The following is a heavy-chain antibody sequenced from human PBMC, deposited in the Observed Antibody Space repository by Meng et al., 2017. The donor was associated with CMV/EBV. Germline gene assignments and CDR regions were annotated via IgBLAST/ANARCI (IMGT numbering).Heavy chain of an antibody. CDR3: PDRPLVGDFGCCYHYSFDP. D-gene: IGHD3-22*01. V-gene: IGHV2-5*02. Sequence: QTPVKPSLTPLPQPRHALTMTCTFSGFSCSISGVSMAWIRQPSEEVMESLARSFWDDDRTYSRSLNCRLTLTKDTSQNQVVLKISNMHLALPAKYYSPDRPLVGDFGCCYHYSFDPWGQGTLVTVSS. CDR1: GFSCSISGVS. J-gene: IGHJ5*02. CDR2: SFWDDDR.